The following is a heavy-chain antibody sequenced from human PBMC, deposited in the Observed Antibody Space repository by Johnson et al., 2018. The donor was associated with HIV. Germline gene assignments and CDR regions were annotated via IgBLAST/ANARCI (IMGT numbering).Heavy chain of an antibody. CDR3: AREGDVLDAFDI. J-gene: IGHJ3*02. CDR2: ISYDGSNK. Sequence: QVQLVESGGGVVRPGGSLRLSCAASEFTFDDYAMSWVRQVPGKGLEWVAVISYDGSNKYYADSVKGRFTISRDNAKNSLYLQMNSLRAEDTAVYYCAREGDVLDAFDIWGQGTMVTVSS. CDR1: EFTFDDYA. V-gene: IGHV3-30-3*01.